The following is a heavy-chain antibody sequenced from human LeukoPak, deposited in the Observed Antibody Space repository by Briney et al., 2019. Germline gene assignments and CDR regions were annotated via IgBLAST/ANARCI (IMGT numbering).Heavy chain of an antibody. CDR1: GVSINIYY. J-gene: IGHJ4*02. CDR2: SHGSGST. Sequence: PSETLSLTCNVSGVSINIYYWSWLRQTPGKGLEWIGRSHGSGSTNYNPSLKNRVTISIDKSKNHLSLSLRSVTAADTALYFCARDGGYDSGVFDFWGQGPWSPSPQ. CDR3: ARDGGYDSGVFDF. D-gene: IGHD3-22*01. V-gene: IGHV4-4*07.